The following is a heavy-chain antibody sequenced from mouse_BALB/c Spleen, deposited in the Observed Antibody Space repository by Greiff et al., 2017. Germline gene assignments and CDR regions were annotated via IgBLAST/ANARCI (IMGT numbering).Heavy chain of an antibody. CDR2: IDPANGNT. V-gene: IGHV14-3*02. CDR1: GFNIKDTY. D-gene: IGHD1-1*01. J-gene: IGHJ1*01. Sequence: VQLKQSGAELVKPGASVKLSCTASGFNIKDTYMHWVKQRPEQGLEWIGRIDPANGNTKYDPKFQGKATITADTSSNTAYLQLSSLTSEDTAVYYCARAPYYYHWYFDVWGAGTTVTVSS. CDR3: ARAPYYYHWYFDV.